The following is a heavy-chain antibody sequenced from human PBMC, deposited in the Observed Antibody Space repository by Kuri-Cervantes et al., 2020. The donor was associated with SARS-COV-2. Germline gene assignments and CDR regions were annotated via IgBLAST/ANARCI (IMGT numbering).Heavy chain of an antibody. D-gene: IGHD6-13*01. CDR3: ARDDVIAAAGPDYYYYYYMDV. Sequence: GGSLRLSCAASGFTFSSYAMSWVRQAPGKGLEWVSAISGSGGSTYYADSVKGRFTISRDNSKNTLYLQMNSLRAEDTAVYYCARDDVIAAAGPDYYYYYYMDVWGKGTTVTVSS. CDR1: GFTFSSYA. V-gene: IGHV3-23*01. J-gene: IGHJ6*03. CDR2: ISGSGGST.